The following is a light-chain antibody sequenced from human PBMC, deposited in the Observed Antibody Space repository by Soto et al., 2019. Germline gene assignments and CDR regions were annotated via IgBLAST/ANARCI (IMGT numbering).Light chain of an antibody. CDR2: GAS. V-gene: IGKV1-33*01. J-gene: IGKJ3*01. CDR1: QDISNY. Sequence: DIQMTQSPSPLSASVGDRVTITCQASQDISNYLNWFQQKPGKAPKLLIHGASNLETGVPSRFSGSGSGTDFTLTISSLQPEDIATYYCQQYDNLPFTFGPGTKVDIK. CDR3: QQYDNLPFT.